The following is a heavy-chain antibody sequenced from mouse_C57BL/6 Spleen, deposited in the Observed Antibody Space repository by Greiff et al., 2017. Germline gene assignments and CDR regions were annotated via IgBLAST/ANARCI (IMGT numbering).Heavy chain of an antibody. Sequence: QVQLQQSGAELMKPGASVKLSCKATGYTFTGYWIEWVKQRPGHGLEWIGEILPGSGSTNYNEKFKGKATFTADTSSNTAYMQLSSLTTEDSAIYYSARGKAYDGSSYYAMDYWGQGTSVTVAS. CDR2: ILPGSGST. D-gene: IGHD1-1*01. J-gene: IGHJ4*01. CDR3: ARGKAYDGSSYYAMDY. V-gene: IGHV1-9*01. CDR1: GYTFTGYW.